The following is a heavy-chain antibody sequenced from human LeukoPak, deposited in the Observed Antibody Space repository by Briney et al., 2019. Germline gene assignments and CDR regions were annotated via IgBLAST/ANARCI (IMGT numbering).Heavy chain of an antibody. CDR2: INSDGSST. J-gene: IGHJ4*02. Sequence: PGGSLRLSCAASGFTFSSYWMHWVRQAPGKGLVWVSRINSDGSSTSYADSVKGRFTISRDNAKDTLYLQMNSLRAEDTAVYYCARAYYYDSSGLFDYWGQGTLVTVSS. CDR1: GFTFSSYW. CDR3: ARAYYYDSSGLFDY. D-gene: IGHD3-22*01. V-gene: IGHV3-74*01.